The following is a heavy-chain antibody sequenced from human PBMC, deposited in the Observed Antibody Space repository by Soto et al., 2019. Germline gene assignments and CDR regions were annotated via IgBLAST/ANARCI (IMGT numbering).Heavy chain of an antibody. V-gene: IGHV4-59*01. CDR3: AGGEERVPKPSGY. D-gene: IGHD1-1*01. Sequence: QVQLQESGPGLVKPSETLSLTCTISGGSISSYYWSWIRQPPGTGLEWIGYMYYSGSTNYNPSLKSRVTISIDTSKNQFSLKLSSVAAADTAVYYCAGGEERVPKPSGYWGQGTLVTVSS. CDR2: MYYSGST. J-gene: IGHJ4*02. CDR1: GGSISSYY.